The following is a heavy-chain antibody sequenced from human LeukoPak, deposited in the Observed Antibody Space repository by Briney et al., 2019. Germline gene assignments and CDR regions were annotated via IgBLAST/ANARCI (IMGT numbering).Heavy chain of an antibody. CDR3: ARGSGGYVY. CDR1: GGSFSGYY. V-gene: IGHV4-34*01. CDR2: INHSGST. D-gene: IGHD1-26*01. Sequence: SETLSLTCAVYGGSFSGYYWSWIRQPPGKGLEWIGEINHSGSTNYNPSLKSRVTISVDTSKNQFSLKLSSVTAADTAVYYCARGSGGYVYWGQGTLVTVSS. J-gene: IGHJ4*02.